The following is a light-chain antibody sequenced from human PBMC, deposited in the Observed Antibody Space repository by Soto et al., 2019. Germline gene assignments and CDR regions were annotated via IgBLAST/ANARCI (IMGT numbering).Light chain of an antibody. V-gene: IGKV3-20*01. J-gene: IGKJ5*01. CDR3: QQYLSSPIT. CDR1: QTLRNK. Sequence: IVLTQSPGTLSVSPGERVILSCRASQTLRNKLAWYQQKPGQGPRLLIYGGFTRATGITARFSGSGSGTDFTLTISRLEPEDFAVYYCQQYLSSPITFGQRTRMEIK. CDR2: GGF.